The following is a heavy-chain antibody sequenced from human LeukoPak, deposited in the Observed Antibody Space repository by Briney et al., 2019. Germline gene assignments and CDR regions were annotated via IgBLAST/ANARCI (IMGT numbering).Heavy chain of an antibody. V-gene: IGHV3-30*18. CDR2: ISYDGSDT. D-gene: IGHD6-13*01. CDR3: AKGQLGDAFDI. Sequence: GGSLRLSCAASGFIFSSYGMHWVRQSPRTGLEWVAVISYDGSDTYYTDSVKGRFTISRDNSKNTLYLQMNSLRAEDTAVYYCAKGQLGDAFDIWGQGTMVTVSS. J-gene: IGHJ3*02. CDR1: GFIFSSYG.